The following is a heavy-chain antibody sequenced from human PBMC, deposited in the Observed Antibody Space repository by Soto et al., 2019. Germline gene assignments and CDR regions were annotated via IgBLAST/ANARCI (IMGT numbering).Heavy chain of an antibody. CDR2: MSYDGRQK. D-gene: IGHD6-19*01. CDR3: SQEAPGGWHFFDN. J-gene: IGHJ4*02. Sequence: QVQLVESGGGVVQPGRSLRLSCAASGFTFRTYGMHLVRQAPGKGLEWVAFMSYDGRQKYYADSVKGRFTISRDNSKNTLDLQMNSLATEDRAVYFCSQEAPGGWHFFDNWGQGTLVTVSS. V-gene: IGHV3-30*18. CDR1: GFTFRTYG.